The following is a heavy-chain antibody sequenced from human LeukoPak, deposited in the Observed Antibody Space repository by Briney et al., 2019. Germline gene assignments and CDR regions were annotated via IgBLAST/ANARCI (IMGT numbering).Heavy chain of an antibody. CDR3: ARVATTGGSHPDFDH. J-gene: IGHJ4*02. CDR2: INPNSGAT. CDR1: GYTFTGYY. Sequence: ASVKVSCKASGYTFTGYYMHWVRQAPGQGLEWMGWINPNSGATNYAPKFQGRVTVTRDTSIRTAYMELGSLRSDDTAVYYWARVATTGGSHPDFDHWGQGTLVTVSS. D-gene: IGHD1-26*01. V-gene: IGHV1-2*02.